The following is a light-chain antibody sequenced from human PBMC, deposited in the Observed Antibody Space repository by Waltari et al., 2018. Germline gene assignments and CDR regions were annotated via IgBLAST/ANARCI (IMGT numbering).Light chain of an antibody. CDR1: QSVLYSSNNKNY. CDR3: QQYFTTPRT. CDR2: WAS. Sequence: DVVMIQSPDSLAVSLGERANINCKSSQSVLYSSNNKNYLAWYQQKPGQPPKLLIYWASIRESGVPDRFSGSGSETDFTLTISSLQAEDVAIYYCQQYFTTPRTFGQGTKLEIK. J-gene: IGKJ2*01. V-gene: IGKV4-1*01.